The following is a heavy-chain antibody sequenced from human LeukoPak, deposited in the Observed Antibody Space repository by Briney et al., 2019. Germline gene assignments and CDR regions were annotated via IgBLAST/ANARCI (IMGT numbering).Heavy chain of an antibody. D-gene: IGHD2-15*01. V-gene: IGHV6-1*01. Sequence: SQTLSLTCAISGDSVSNKDAAWNWIRQSPSRGLEWLGRTYYRSKWYDDYAISVKSRITINPDTSKYQFSLHLNSVTPEDTAVYYCARTTFTQQVVWFDPWGQGTQVTVSS. CDR3: ARTTFTQQVVWFDP. CDR2: TYYRSKWYD. CDR1: GDSVSNKDAA. J-gene: IGHJ5*02.